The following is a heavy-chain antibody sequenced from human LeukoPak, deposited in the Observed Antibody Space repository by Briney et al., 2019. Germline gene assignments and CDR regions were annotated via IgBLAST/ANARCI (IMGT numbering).Heavy chain of an antibody. V-gene: IGHV4-31*03. Sequence: SETLSLTCTVSGGSISSGGYYWSWIRQHPGKGLEWIGYIYYSGSTYYNPSLKSRVTISVDTSKNQFSLKLSSVTAADTAVYYCARSIAAASTSRLWWFGPWGQGTLVTVSS. D-gene: IGHD6-13*01. J-gene: IGHJ5*02. CDR2: IYYSGST. CDR1: GGSISSGGYY. CDR3: ARSIAAASTSRLWWFGP.